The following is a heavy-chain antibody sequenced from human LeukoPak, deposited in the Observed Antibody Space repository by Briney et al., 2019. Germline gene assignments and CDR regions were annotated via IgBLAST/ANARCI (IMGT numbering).Heavy chain of an antibody. Sequence: SETLPLTCAVYGGSFSGYYWSWIRQPPGKGLEWIGEINHSGSTNYNPSLKSRVTISVDTSKNQFSLKLSSVTAADTAVYYCARVRVQLWLGYYYGMDVWGQGTTVTVSS. D-gene: IGHD5-18*01. V-gene: IGHV4-34*01. CDR2: INHSGST. CDR1: GGSFSGYY. J-gene: IGHJ6*02. CDR3: ARVRVQLWLGYYYGMDV.